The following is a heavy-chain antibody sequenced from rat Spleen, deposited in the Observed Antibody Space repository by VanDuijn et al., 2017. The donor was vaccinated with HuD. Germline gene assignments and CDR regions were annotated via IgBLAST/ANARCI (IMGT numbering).Heavy chain of an antibody. Sequence: EVQLVESGGGLVQPGRSLKLSCAASGFTFSNYDMAWVRQAPTKGLEWVASISPSGGSTYYRDSVKGRFTISRDNAKRTLNLQMDSLSSEDTATYYCTTGGPVYFDYWGQGVMVTVSS. CDR1: GFTFSNYD. J-gene: IGHJ2*01. CDR2: ISPSGGST. CDR3: TTGGPVYFDY. V-gene: IGHV5-27*01.